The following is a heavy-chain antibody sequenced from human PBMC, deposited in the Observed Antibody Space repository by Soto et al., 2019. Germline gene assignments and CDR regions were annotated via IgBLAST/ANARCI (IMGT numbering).Heavy chain of an antibody. Sequence: ASVKVSFKASGYSLTKYYMHLVRQAPGQGLEWMGWINPNSGGTNYAQNFQGRLTLTSDTSISTVYMELNRLRSDDKAIYFCARGSPWFDPWGQGTLVTVSS. CDR2: INPNSGGT. J-gene: IGHJ5*02. V-gene: IGHV1-2*02. CDR1: GYSLTKYY. CDR3: ARGSPWFDP.